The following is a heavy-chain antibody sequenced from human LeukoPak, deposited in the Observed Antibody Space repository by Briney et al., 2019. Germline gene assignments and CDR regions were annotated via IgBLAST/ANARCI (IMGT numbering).Heavy chain of an antibody. D-gene: IGHD2-2*01. J-gene: IGHJ6*03. CDR3: ARVYCSSASCPTGYYMDV. Sequence: ASVKVSCKASGYTFTSYGISWVRQAPGQGLEWMGRIIPIFGTANYAQKFQGRVTITTDESTSTAYMELSSLRSEDTAVYYCARVYCSSASCPTGYYMDVWGKGTTVTVSS. CDR2: IIPIFGTA. V-gene: IGHV1-69*05. CDR1: GYTFTSYG.